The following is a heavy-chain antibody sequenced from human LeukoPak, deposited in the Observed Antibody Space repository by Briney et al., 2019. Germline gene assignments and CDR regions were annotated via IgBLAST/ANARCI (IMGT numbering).Heavy chain of an antibody. CDR2: INHSGST. V-gene: IGHV4-34*01. D-gene: IGHD3-22*01. CDR3: AGTYYYDSSRQFDY. CDR1: GGSFSGYY. Sequence: PSETLSLTCAVYGGSFSGYYWSWIRQPPGKGLEWIGEINHSGSTNYNPSLKSRVTISVDTSKNQFSLKLSSVTAAGTAVYYCAGTYYYDSSRQFDYWGQGTLVTVSS. J-gene: IGHJ4*02.